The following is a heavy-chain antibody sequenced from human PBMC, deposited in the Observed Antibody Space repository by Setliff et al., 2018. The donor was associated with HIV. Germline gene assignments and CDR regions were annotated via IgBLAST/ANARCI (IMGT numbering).Heavy chain of an antibody. CDR2: INPNNGGT. J-gene: IGHJ4*02. CDR3: ARDPGYSTSWYYFDY. Sequence: GASVKVSCKASGYTFTGYYMHWVRQAPGQGLEWMGWINPNNGGTNYAQKFQGRVTMTRDTSISTAYMELSSLRSEDTAVYYCARDPGYSTSWYYFDYWGQGTLVTVSS. V-gene: IGHV1-2*02. D-gene: IGHD6-13*01. CDR1: GYTFTGYY.